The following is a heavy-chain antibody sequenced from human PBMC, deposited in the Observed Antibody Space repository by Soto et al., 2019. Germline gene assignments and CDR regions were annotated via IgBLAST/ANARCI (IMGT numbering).Heavy chain of an antibody. CDR2: IHYSGST. CDR3: VRHTPARGYFDY. Sequence: SETLSLTCTVSGGSISGSYWSWIRQPPGKGLQWIGYIHYSGSTNYNPSLNSRVTMSVDSSENQFSLRLSSVSAADTAVYYCVRHTPARGYFDYWGQGTLVTVSS. J-gene: IGHJ4*02. CDR1: GGSISGSY. V-gene: IGHV4-59*08. D-gene: IGHD2-15*01.